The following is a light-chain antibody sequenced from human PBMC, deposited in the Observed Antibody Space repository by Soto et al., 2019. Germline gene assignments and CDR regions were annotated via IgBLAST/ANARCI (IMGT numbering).Light chain of an antibody. CDR3: QQYNSYSTWT. Sequence: DIQMTQSPSTLSASLGDRVTIACRASQSIGAWLAWYQQKPGKAPKLLIYKASSLETGVPSRFSGGGSGTEFTLTINSLQPDDFATYYCQQYNSYSTWTFGQGTKVEIK. V-gene: IGKV1-5*03. CDR2: KAS. J-gene: IGKJ1*01. CDR1: QSIGAW.